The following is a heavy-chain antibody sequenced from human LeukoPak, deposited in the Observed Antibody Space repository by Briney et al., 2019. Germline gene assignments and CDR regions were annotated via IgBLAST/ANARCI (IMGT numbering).Heavy chain of an antibody. CDR3: ARVRNIAAAGDFDY. CDR2: INQDGSEK. J-gene: IGHJ4*02. D-gene: IGHD6-13*01. CDR1: GFTFSSYW. V-gene: IGHV3-7*01. Sequence: GGSLRLSCAGSGFTFSSYWMSWVRQAPGKGLEWVANINQDGSEKYYVDSGKGRFTISRDNAKNSVYLQMNSLRDEDTAVYYCARVRNIAAAGDFDYWGLGALVTVSS.